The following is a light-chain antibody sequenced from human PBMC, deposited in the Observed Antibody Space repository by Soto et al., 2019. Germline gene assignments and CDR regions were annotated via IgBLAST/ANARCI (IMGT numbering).Light chain of an antibody. CDR2: DAS. CDR1: QSVSSQ. CDR3: QQRSTWALT. J-gene: IGKJ4*02. Sequence: EIVLTQSPVTLSLSSGERATLSCRASQSVSSQLAWYQQNPGQAPRLLIYDASNRATGSPASFSGSRSATDVTITIISLVPDDFAAYYCQQRSTWALTFGGGTKVEIK. V-gene: IGKV3-11*01.